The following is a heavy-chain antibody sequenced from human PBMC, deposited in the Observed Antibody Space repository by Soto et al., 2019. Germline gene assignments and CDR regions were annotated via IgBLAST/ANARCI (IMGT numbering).Heavy chain of an antibody. D-gene: IGHD3-10*01. J-gene: IGHJ5*02. V-gene: IGHV1-69*06. CDR1: GGTFSSYA. Sequence: SVKVSCKASGGTFSSYAISWVRQAPGQGLEWMGGIIPIFGTANYAQKFQGRVTITADKSTSTAYMELSSLRSEDTAVYYCAREDLVRRFGELPPNWFDPWGQGTLVTVSS. CDR3: AREDLVRRFGELPPNWFDP. CDR2: IIPIFGTA.